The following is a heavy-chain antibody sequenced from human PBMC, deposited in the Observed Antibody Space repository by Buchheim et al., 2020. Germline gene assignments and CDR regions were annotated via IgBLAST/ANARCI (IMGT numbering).Heavy chain of an antibody. CDR1: GGSISSGDYY. J-gene: IGHJ5*02. CDR3: ARESIVEDTYNWFDP. D-gene: IGHD2/OR15-2a*01. Sequence: QVQLQESGPGLVKPSQTLSLTCTVSGGSISSGDYYWSWIRQPPGKGLDWFGYIYYSGSPYYNPSLKIRVTISVDTSKNQFSLKRSSETAADTAVYYCARESIVEDTYNWFDPGGQGTL. CDR2: IYYSGSP. V-gene: IGHV4-30-4*01.